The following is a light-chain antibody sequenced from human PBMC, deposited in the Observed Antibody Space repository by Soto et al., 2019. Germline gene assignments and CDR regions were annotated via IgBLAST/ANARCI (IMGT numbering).Light chain of an antibody. Sequence: EIVMTQSPATLSVSPGEIATLSFRASKSITSDLAWYQQSPGQTPRLLIYRASTRATGIPARFGGSGSGTEFTLTISSLQSEDFALYYCQQYDTWPWTFGQGTKVDIK. CDR2: RAS. CDR3: QQYDTWPWT. CDR1: KSITSD. V-gene: IGKV3-15*01. J-gene: IGKJ1*01.